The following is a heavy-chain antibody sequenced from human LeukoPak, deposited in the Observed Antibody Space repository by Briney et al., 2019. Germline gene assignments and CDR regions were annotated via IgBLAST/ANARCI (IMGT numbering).Heavy chain of an antibody. CDR1: GGSVSSDDYY. Sequence: PSQTLSLTCTVSGGSVSSDDYYWSWIRQHPGMGLGWIGYIYYSGSTYYNPSLKSRVTISIDTSKNQFSLKLSSVTAADTAVYYCARAETPRNSYGYLDYWGQGTLVTVSS. V-gene: IGHV4-31*03. CDR2: IYYSGST. J-gene: IGHJ4*02. CDR3: ARAETPRNSYGYLDY. D-gene: IGHD5-18*01.